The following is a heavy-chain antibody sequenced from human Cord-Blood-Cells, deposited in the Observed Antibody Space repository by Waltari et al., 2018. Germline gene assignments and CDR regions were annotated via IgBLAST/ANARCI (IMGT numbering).Heavy chain of an antibody. CDR3: ARLDYGSGSYYIDY. CDR2: IYYSGSN. V-gene: IGHV4-59*08. Sequence: QVQLQESGPGLVKPSETLSLTCTVSGGSISSYYWSWIRQPPGKGLEWIGYIYYSGSNNYHPSLKSRVTISVDTSKNQFSLKLSSVTAADTAVYYCARLDYGSGSYYIDYWGQGTLVTVSS. D-gene: IGHD3-10*01. CDR1: GGSISSYY. J-gene: IGHJ4*02.